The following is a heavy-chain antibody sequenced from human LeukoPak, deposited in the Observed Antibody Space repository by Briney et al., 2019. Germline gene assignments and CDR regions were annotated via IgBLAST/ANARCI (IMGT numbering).Heavy chain of an antibody. CDR1: GYTFTGYY. V-gene: IGHV1-2*02. D-gene: IGHD3-9*01. Sequence: ASVKVSCKASGYTFTGYYMHWVRQAPGQGLEWMGWINPNSGGTNYAQKFQGRVTITADKSTSTAYMELSSLRSEDTAVYYCARSSDDILTGYYSYFDYWGQGTLVTVSS. CDR2: INPNSGGT. J-gene: IGHJ4*02. CDR3: ARSSDDILTGYYSYFDY.